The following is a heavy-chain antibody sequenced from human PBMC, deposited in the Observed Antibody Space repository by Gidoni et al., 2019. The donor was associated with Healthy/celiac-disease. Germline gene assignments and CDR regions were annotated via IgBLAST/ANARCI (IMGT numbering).Heavy chain of an antibody. J-gene: IGHJ4*02. Sequence: QVQLVESGGYVVQPGRSLRLSCAASGFTFSSYGMHWVRPAPGQGLEWVAVISYDGSNKYYADSVKGRFTISRDNSKNTLYLQMNSLRAEDTAVYYCAKDRAVYLYYFDYWGQGTLVTVSS. V-gene: IGHV3-30*18. CDR3: AKDRAVYLYYFDY. CDR2: ISYDGSNK. CDR1: GFTFSSYG. D-gene: IGHD3-16*01.